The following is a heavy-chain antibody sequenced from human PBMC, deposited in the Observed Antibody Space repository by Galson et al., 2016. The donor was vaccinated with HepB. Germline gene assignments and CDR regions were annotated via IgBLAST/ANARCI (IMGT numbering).Heavy chain of an antibody. CDR1: GFSFSTYT. CDR2: ISCSSAYV. CDR3: ARDRSRFSGCYYDGARDVFAI. Sequence: SLRLSCAASGFSFSTYTMNWVRQAPGKGLEWISYISCSSAYVDYADSVKGRFTISRENAKNSLYLQMNSLRGEDTAVYYWARDRSRFSGCYYDGARDVFAIWGQGTGVTVSS. J-gene: IGHJ3*02. D-gene: IGHD3-10*01. V-gene: IGHV3-21*01.